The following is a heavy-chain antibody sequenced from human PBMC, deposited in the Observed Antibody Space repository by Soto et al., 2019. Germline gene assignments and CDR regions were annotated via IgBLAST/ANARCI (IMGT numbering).Heavy chain of an antibody. J-gene: IGHJ5*01. V-gene: IGHV2-5*02. Sequence: QITLKESGPTLVRPTQTLTLTCTFSGFSLSTTGVGVGWIRQPPGKALEWLALTYWDADKRYSPSLKSRLTITQDTSKNEVILTMTNIAPVDTARYYCAQSLPHYGLARERGTWFDSWGQGTLVTVSS. CDR2: TYWDADK. D-gene: IGHD3-10*01. CDR3: AQSLPHYGLARERGTWFDS. CDR1: GFSLSTTGVG.